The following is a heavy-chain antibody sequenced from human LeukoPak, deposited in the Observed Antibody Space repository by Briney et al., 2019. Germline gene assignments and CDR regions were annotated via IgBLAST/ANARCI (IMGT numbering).Heavy chain of an antibody. V-gene: IGHV3-23*01. Sequence: GGSLRLSCVASGFTFSSYAMSWVRQAPGKGLEWVSAISGSGGSTYYAGSVKGRFTISRDNSKNTLYLQMNSLRAEDTAVYYCAKGVGYSSGWYSGYYFDYWGQGTLVTVTS. J-gene: IGHJ4*02. CDR2: ISGSGGST. CDR3: AKGVGYSSGWYSGYYFDY. CDR1: GFTFSSYA. D-gene: IGHD6-19*01.